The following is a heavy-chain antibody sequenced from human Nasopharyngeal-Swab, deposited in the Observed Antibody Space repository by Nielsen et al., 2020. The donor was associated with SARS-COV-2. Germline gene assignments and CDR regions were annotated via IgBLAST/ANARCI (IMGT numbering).Heavy chain of an antibody. V-gene: IGHV3-23*01. CDR2: ISGSGGST. D-gene: IGHD6-13*01. J-gene: IGHJ3*02. Sequence: GGSLRLSCAASGFTFSSYAMSWVRQAPGKGLEWVSAISGSGGSTYYADSVKGRFTISRDNSKNTLYLQMNSLRAEDTAVYYCARDSSSSWYEGYDAFDIWGQGTMVTVSS. CDR1: GFTFSSYA. CDR3: ARDSSSSWYEGYDAFDI.